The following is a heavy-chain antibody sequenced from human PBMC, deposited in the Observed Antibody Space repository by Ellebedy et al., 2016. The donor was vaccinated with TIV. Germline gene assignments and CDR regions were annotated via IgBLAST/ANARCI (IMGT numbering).Heavy chain of an antibody. V-gene: IGHV1-18*01. CDR3: ARASVGTLDY. CDR1: GYTFTSYG. CDR2: ISAYNGNT. Sequence: ASVKVSXKASGYTFTSYGISWVRQAPGQGLEWMGWISAYNGNTNYAQKFQGRVTMTRDTSTSTVYMELSSLRSEDTAVYYCARASVGTLDYWGQGTLVTVSS. J-gene: IGHJ4*02. D-gene: IGHD1-26*01.